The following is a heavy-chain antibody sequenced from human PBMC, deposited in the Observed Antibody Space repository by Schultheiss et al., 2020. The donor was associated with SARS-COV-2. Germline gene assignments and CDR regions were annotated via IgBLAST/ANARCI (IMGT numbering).Heavy chain of an antibody. J-gene: IGHJ3*02. V-gene: IGHV3-7*01. CDR3: ARDCSFDSSGYDAFDI. D-gene: IGHD3-22*01. CDR2: IKQDGSEK. Sequence: LSLTCAASGFTFSSYWMSWVRQAPGKGLEWVANIKQDGSEKYYVDSVKGRFTISRDNAKNSLYLQMNSLRAEDTAVYYCARDCSFDSSGYDAFDIWGQGTMVTVSS. CDR1: GFTFSSYW.